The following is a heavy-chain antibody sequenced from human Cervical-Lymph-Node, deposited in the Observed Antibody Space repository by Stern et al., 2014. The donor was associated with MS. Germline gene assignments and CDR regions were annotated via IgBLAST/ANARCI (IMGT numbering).Heavy chain of an antibody. CDR2: IKSKTDGGTT. Sequence: EVQLEESGGGLVKPGGSLRLSCAASGFTFRNAWMTWIRQAPGKGLEWVGRIKSKTDGGTTDYAAPVKGRFTISRDDSKNTLYLQMNSLKTEDTDVYYCTTLDRSYPYYYYGMDVWGQGTTVTVSS. D-gene: IGHD1-26*01. V-gene: IGHV3-15*01. CDR3: TTLDRSYPYYYYGMDV. CDR1: GFTFRNAW. J-gene: IGHJ6*02.